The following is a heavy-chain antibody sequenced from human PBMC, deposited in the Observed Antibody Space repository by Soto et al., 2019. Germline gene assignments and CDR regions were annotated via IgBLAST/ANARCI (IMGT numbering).Heavy chain of an antibody. CDR1: GYAFSSHG. Sequence: ASVKVSCKASGYAFSSHGFVWVGQAPGQGLEWRGWIRGRNDITNYSPKFRDRVAMIEDTSTTTAYMELRSLKSDDTALSYCARETLNGFFDYWG. CDR2: IRGRNDIT. J-gene: IGHJ4*03. CDR3: ARETLNGFFDY. V-gene: IGHV1-18*04.